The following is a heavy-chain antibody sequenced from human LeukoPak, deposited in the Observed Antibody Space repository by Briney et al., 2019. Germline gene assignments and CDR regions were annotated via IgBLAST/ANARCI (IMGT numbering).Heavy chain of an antibody. CDR3: ARTIVVAGFTDYFDY. Sequence: GGSLRLSCAASGFTVSSNYMSWVRQAPGRGLEWVSDIYSSGSTYYADSLEGRFTISRDNSKNMLYLQMNSLRAEDTAVYYCARTIVVAGFTDYFDYWGQGTLVSVSS. J-gene: IGHJ4*02. D-gene: IGHD6-19*01. CDR1: GFTVSSNY. V-gene: IGHV3-53*01. CDR2: IYSSGST.